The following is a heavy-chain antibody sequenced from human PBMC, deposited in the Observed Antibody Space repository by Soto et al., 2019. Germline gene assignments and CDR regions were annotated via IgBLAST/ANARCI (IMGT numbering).Heavy chain of an antibody. Sequence: PSETLSLTCTVSGGSIRSGDYYWSWIRQPPGKGLESIGYIYYSGSTYYNPSLKSRVTISVDTSKNQFSLKLSSVTAADTAVYYCARSFGWYAIDQWGQGTLVTVSS. V-gene: IGHV4-30-4*01. J-gene: IGHJ4*02. CDR1: GGSIRSGDYY. CDR2: IYYSGST. D-gene: IGHD6-19*01. CDR3: ARSFGWYAIDQ.